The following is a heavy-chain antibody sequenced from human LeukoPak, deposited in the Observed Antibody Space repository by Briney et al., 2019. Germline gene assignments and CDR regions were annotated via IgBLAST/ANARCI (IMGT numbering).Heavy chain of an antibody. CDR1: GDSMSGYS. J-gene: IGHJ4*02. D-gene: IGHD3-10*01. CDR2: IYTSYFT. V-gene: IGHV4-4*07. CDR3: ARVHIVTGTYFDS. Sequence: SETLSLTCTISGDSMSGYSWSWLRQPAGKELEWIGRIYTSYFTEYNLSLDGRVTMSIDTSKNQFSLMLDSVAAADTAIYYCARVHIVTGTYFDSWGQGALVTVSS.